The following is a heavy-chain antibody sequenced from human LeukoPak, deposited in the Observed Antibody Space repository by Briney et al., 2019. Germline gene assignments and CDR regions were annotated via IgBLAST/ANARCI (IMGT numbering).Heavy chain of an antibody. Sequence: GGSLRLSCAASGFTFSSYAMSWVRQAPGKGLEWVSVIYSGGSTYYADSVKGRFTISRHNSKNTLYLQMNSLRAEDTAVYYCASSSGYYFSFDYWGQGTLVTVSS. V-gene: IGHV3-53*04. J-gene: IGHJ4*02. CDR1: GFTFSSYA. CDR2: IYSGGST. D-gene: IGHD3-22*01. CDR3: ASSSGYYFSFDY.